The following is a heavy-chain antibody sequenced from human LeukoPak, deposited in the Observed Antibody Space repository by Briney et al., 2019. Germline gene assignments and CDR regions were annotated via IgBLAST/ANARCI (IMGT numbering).Heavy chain of an antibody. J-gene: IGHJ4*02. V-gene: IGHV3-30-3*01. CDR3: ARDWGLDY. D-gene: IGHD7-27*01. CDR1: GFTFSSYA. Sequence: PGGSLRLSCAASGFTFSSYAMHWVCQAPGKGLEWVAVISYDGSNKYYADSVKGRFTISRDNSKNTLYLQMNSLRAEDTAVYYCARDWGLDYWGQGTLVTVSS. CDR2: ISYDGSNK.